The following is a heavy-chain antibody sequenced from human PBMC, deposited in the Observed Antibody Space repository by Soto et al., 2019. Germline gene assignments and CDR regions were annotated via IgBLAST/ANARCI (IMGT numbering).Heavy chain of an antibody. V-gene: IGHV3-7*01. Sequence: EVQLLESGGGFVQPGGSLRLSCAASGFTFSSYWMSWVRQAPGKGLEWVANIKQDGSEKYYVDSVKGRFTISRDNAKNSLYLQMNSLRAEDTAVYYCARVVGAMVSYYFDYWGQGTLVTVSS. J-gene: IGHJ4*02. CDR2: IKQDGSEK. CDR3: ARVVGAMVSYYFDY. CDR1: GFTFSSYW. D-gene: IGHD5-18*01.